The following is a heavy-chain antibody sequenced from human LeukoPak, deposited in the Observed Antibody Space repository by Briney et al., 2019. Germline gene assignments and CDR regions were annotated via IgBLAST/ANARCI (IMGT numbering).Heavy chain of an antibody. CDR3: ARGTATDWYFGL. CDR2: IYYSGST. D-gene: IGHD2-21*02. Sequence: NPSETLSLTCAVSGGSISSGGYSWSWIRQPPGKGLEWIGYIYYSGSTSYSPSLKSRVTISVDTSKNQFSLKLSSVTAADTAVYYCARGTATDWYFGLWGRGTLVTVSS. J-gene: IGHJ2*01. V-gene: IGHV4-61*08. CDR1: GGSISSGGYS.